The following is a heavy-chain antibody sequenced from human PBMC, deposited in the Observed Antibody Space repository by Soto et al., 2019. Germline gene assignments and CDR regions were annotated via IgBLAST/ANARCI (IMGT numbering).Heavy chain of an antibody. CDR3: ARTLGDDCSSTSCLYYFDY. J-gene: IGHJ4*02. V-gene: IGHV4-61*08. CDR2: IYYSGST. CDR1: GGSISSGDYY. D-gene: IGHD2-2*01. Sequence: SETLSLTCTVSGGSISSGDYYWSWIRQPPGKGLEWIGYIYYSGSTNYNPSLKSRVTISVDTSKNQFSLKLSSVTAADTAVYYCARTLGDDCSSTSCLYYFDYWGQGTLVTVSS.